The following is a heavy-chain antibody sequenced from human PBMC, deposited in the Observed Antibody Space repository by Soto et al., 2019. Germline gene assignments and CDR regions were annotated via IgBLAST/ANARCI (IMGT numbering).Heavy chain of an antibody. J-gene: IGHJ5*02. CDR2: INSEGSST. D-gene: IGHD1-26*01. V-gene: IGHV3-74*01. CDR3: ARSYSGTHGCFAP. Sequence: GGSLRLSCGASGFTISGHWRHWVHQVPGKGLVWVSRINSEGSSTSNADTVKGRFIISRDNAKNPLFLQMNSLRADDTAVYYCARSYSGTHGCFAPWGQGTLVTVS. CDR1: GFTISGHW.